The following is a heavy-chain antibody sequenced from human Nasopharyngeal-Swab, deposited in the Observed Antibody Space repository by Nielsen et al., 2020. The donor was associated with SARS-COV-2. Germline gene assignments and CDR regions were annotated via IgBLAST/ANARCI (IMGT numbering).Heavy chain of an antibody. CDR1: GYTFSDYF. Sequence: ASVKVSCKPSGYTFSDYFLHWVREAPGQGLEWMGRLNPNTGVANYAQKFQGRVTMTRDTSLSTGYMELSSLRSDDTAVYYRARKKQLVRPFDYWGQGTLVTVSS. V-gene: IGHV1-2*06. CDR3: ARKKQLVRPFDY. J-gene: IGHJ4*02. CDR2: LNPNTGVA. D-gene: IGHD6-13*01.